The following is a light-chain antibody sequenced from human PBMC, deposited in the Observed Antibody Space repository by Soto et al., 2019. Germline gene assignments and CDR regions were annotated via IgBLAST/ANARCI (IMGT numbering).Light chain of an antibody. Sequence: DIPFTQSPSFLSASIGDRVTITCRASQVIGIYLAWYQQKPGKAPNLLISAASTLQSGVPSRFSGSGSGTEFTLTISSLQPEDFATYYCQQLVSYPQFGGGTKVEIK. CDR1: QVIGIY. CDR2: AAS. CDR3: QQLVSYPQ. V-gene: IGKV1-9*01. J-gene: IGKJ4*02.